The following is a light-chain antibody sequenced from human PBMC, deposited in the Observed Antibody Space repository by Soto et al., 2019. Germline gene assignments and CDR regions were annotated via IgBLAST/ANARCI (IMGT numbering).Light chain of an antibody. CDR3: QQHNNWPPYT. J-gene: IGKJ2*01. Sequence: EIVMTQSPATLSVSPGERATISCRASQTVSSNLACYQQKPGQAPRLLIYGASTRATGIPARFSGSGSGTEVTLTISSLQSEDFAVYYCQQHNNWPPYTFGQGTKLEIK. V-gene: IGKV3-15*01. CDR1: QTVSSN. CDR2: GAS.